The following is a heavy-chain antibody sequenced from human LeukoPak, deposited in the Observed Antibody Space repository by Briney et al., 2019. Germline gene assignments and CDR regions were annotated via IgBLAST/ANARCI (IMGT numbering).Heavy chain of an antibody. CDR1: GRSISSSSYY. J-gene: IGHJ4*02. Sequence: PSETLSLTCTVSGRSISSSSYYWGWIRQPPGKGLEWIGSIYYSGSTYYNPSLKSRVTISVDTSKNQFSLKLSSVTAADTAVYYCARRHKELLYWGQGTLVTVSS. CDR3: ARRHKELLY. CDR2: IYYSGST. D-gene: IGHD1-26*01. V-gene: IGHV4-39*01.